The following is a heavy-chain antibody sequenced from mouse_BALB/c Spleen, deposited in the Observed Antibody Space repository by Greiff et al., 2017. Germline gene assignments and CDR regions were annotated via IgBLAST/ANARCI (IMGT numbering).Heavy chain of an antibody. CDR3: ARGHYGSSSYWYFDV. D-gene: IGHD1-1*01. V-gene: IGHV2-6-7*01. CDR2: IWGDGST. CDR1: GFSLTGYG. J-gene: IGHJ1*01. Sequence: VKLVESGPGLVAPSQSLSITCTVSGFSLTGYGVNWVRQPPGKGLEWLGMIWGDGSTDYNSALKSRLSISKDNSKSQVFLKMNSLQTDDTARYYCARGHYGSSSYWYFDVWGAGTTVTVSS.